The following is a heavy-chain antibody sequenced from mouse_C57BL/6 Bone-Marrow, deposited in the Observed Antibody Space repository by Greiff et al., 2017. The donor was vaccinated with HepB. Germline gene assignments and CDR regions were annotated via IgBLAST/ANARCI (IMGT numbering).Heavy chain of an antibody. Sequence: DVMLVESGGGLVQPGGSLKLSCAASGFTFSDYYMYWVRQTPEKRLEWVAYISNGGGSTYYPDTVKGRFTISRDNAKNTLYLQMSRLKSEDTAMYYCARHGGYGSSFYFDYWGQGTTLTVSS. CDR1: GFTFSDYY. D-gene: IGHD1-1*01. V-gene: IGHV5-12*01. CDR3: ARHGGYGSSFYFDY. CDR2: ISNGGGST. J-gene: IGHJ2*01.